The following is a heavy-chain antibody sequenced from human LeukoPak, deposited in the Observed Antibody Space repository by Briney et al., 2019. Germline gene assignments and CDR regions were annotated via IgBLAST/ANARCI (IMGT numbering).Heavy chain of an antibody. D-gene: IGHD5-12*01. CDR2: ISGSGGST. J-gene: IGHJ5*02. CDR1: GFTFSSYA. Sequence: GGSLRLSCAASGFTFSSYAMSWVRQAPGKGLEWVSAISGSGGSTYYADSVKGRFTISRDNSKNTLYLQMNSLRVEDTAVYYRARDEYEYAGWFDPWGQGTLVTVSS. CDR3: ARDEYEYAGWFDP. V-gene: IGHV3-23*01.